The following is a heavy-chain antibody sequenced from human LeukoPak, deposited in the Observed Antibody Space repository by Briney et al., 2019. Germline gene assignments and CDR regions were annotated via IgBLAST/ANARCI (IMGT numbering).Heavy chain of an antibody. Sequence: PGRSLRLSCAASGFTFSGYVIQWVRQAPGKGLEWVAVISYDGSRTLYSDSVKGRFTISRDNAKNSLYLQVSSLRAEDTAVYYCARDTYNYDTSGYGLGYWGQGTLVTVSS. CDR3: ARDTYNYDTSGYGLGY. CDR2: ISYDGSRT. CDR1: GFTFSGYV. D-gene: IGHD3-22*01. J-gene: IGHJ4*02. V-gene: IGHV3-30-3*01.